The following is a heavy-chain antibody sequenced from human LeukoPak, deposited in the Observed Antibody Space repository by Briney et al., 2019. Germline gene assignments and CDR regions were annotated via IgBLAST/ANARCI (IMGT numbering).Heavy chain of an antibody. Sequence: SVKVSCKASGGTFSSYAISWVRQAPGQGLEWMGGIIPIFGTANYAQKFQGRVTITADESTSTAYMELSSLRSEDTAVYYCARVGVGRITIFGVVNDAFDIWGQGTMVTVSS. CDR1: GGTFSSYA. CDR2: IIPIFGTA. D-gene: IGHD3-3*01. V-gene: IGHV1-69*01. CDR3: ARVGVGRITIFGVVNDAFDI. J-gene: IGHJ3*02.